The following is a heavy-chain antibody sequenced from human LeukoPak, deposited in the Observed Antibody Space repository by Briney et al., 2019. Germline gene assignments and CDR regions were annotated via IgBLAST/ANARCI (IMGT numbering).Heavy chain of an antibody. CDR2: MSLTSGDT. CDR3: ARGESALWFGEVNP. J-gene: IGHJ4*02. D-gene: IGHD3-10*01. CDR1: GGSFSTYA. Sequence: GASVKVSCKSSGGSFSTYAVNWVRQAPGQGLEWLGWMSLTSGDTGYAEEFQGRVTMTRDISKNTAYMELTGLTSGDTAIYYCARGESALWFGEVNPWGQGTLVVVSS. V-gene: IGHV1-8*01.